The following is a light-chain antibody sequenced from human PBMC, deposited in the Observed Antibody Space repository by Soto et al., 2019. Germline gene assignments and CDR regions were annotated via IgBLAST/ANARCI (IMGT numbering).Light chain of an antibody. CDR2: GVS. J-gene: IGLJ1*01. CDR3: SSHTSSGSLV. V-gene: IGLV2-14*01. CDR1: SSDVGGYDY. Sequence: LTQPASLSGSPGQSITISCTGTSSDVGGYDYVSWYQQYPGKAPKVLIYGVSNRPSGVSNRFSGSKSGNTASLTFSGLQAEDEADYYCSSHTSSGSLVFGTGTKVTVL.